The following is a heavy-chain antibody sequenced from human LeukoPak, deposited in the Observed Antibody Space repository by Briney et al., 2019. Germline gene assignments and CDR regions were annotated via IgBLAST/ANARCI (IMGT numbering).Heavy chain of an antibody. CDR1: GYTFTSYA. J-gene: IGHJ4*02. D-gene: IGHD5-12*01. CDR3: ASGYSGYDCFDY. Sequence: GASVKVSCKASGYTFTSYAMHWVRQAPGQRLEWMGWINACNGNTKYSQKSQGRVTITRDTSASTAYMELSSLRSEDTAVYYCASGYSGYDCFDYWGQGTLVTVSS. V-gene: IGHV1-3*01. CDR2: INACNGNT.